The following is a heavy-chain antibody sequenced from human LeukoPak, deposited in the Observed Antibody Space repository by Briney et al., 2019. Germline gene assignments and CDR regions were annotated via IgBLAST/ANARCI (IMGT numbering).Heavy chain of an antibody. CDR2: IKHDGSER. V-gene: IGHV3-7*01. CDR1: GFTFRDSW. Sequence: GGSLRLSCAASGFTFRDSWMTWVRQAPGKGLEWVANIKHDGSERNYVDSVKGRFAISKDNAKDSLYLEMNSLSDDDTAVYYCARDRTNDYGHNVGAFDIWGQGTMVTVSS. J-gene: IGHJ3*02. D-gene: IGHD4-17*01. CDR3: ARDRTNDYGHNVGAFDI.